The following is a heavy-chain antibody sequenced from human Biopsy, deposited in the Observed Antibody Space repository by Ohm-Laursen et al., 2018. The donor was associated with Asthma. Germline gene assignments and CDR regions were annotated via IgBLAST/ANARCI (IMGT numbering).Heavy chain of an antibody. Sequence: AASVKVSCKISGYSLTDLSMHWVRQAPGQGLEWMGGHDHEEGGTVNARRFQGRVTMTEDTSTDTAYMELSSVSSDDTAVYYCASDFPKDYVRYNFQFWGQGTLVTVSS. CDR1: GYSLTDLS. CDR2: HDHEEGGT. D-gene: IGHD4-17*01. V-gene: IGHV1-24*01. CDR3: ASDFPKDYVRYNFQF. J-gene: IGHJ4*02.